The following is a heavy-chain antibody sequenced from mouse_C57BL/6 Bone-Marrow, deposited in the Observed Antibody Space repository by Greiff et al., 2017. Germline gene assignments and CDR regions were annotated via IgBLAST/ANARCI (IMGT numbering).Heavy chain of an antibody. Sequence: QVQLQQPGAELVKPGASVKLSCKASGYTFTSYWITWVKQRPGQGLEWIGDIYPGSGSTNYNEKFKGKATMTVDTSSSTAYMQLSSLTAEDSAVYYCARPYYSNYWYFDVWGTGTTVTVSS. CDR3: ARPYYSNYWYFDV. V-gene: IGHV1-55*01. J-gene: IGHJ1*03. D-gene: IGHD2-5*01. CDR1: GYTFTSYW. CDR2: IYPGSGST.